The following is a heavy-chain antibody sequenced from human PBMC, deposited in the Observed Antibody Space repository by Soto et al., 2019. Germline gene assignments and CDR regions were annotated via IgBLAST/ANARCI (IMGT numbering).Heavy chain of an antibody. CDR3: AGAPDYGDYNWFDP. CDR1: GFTFSSYG. CDR2: ISYDGSNK. J-gene: IGHJ5*02. D-gene: IGHD4-17*01. V-gene: IGHV3-30*03. Sequence: QVQLVESGGGVVQPGRSLRLSCAASGFTFSSYGMHWVRQAPGKGLEWVAVISYDGSNKNYADSVKGRFTISRDNSKNTLYLQMNSLRAEDTAVYYCAGAPDYGDYNWFDPWGQGTLVTVSS.